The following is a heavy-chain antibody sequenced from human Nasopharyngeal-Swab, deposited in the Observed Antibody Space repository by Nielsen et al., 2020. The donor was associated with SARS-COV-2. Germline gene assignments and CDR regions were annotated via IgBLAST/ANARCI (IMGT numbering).Heavy chain of an antibody. CDR2: IYWDDDK. CDR1: GFSLSTSGVG. J-gene: IGHJ4*02. V-gene: IGHV2-5*02. Sequence: SGPTLVKPTQTLTLTCTFSGFSLSTSGVGVGWIRQPPGKALEWLALIYWDDDKRYSPSLKSRLTITKDTSKNQVVLTMTNMDPVDTATYYCARRRGGAMAQKPFDYWGQGTLVTVSS. CDR3: ARRRGGAMAQKPFDY. D-gene: IGHD5-18*01.